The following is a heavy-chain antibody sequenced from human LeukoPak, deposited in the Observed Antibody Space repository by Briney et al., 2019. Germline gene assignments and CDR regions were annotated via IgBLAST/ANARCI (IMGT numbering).Heavy chain of an antibody. Sequence: PGGSLRLSCAASGFTVSSNYMSWVRQGPGKGLECVSVISNDGDTYYADSVKGRFTISRDTSKNTVSLQMNSLRAEDTAVYYCAKDTVDSSSSYNWFDPWGQGTLVTVSS. D-gene: IGHD6-13*01. CDR2: ISNDGDT. CDR1: GFTVSSNY. V-gene: IGHV3-53*01. CDR3: AKDTVDSSSSYNWFDP. J-gene: IGHJ5*02.